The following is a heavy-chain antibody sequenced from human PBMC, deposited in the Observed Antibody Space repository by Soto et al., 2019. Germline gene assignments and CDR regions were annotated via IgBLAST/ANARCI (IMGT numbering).Heavy chain of an antibody. V-gene: IGHV1-18*01. Sequence: QVQLVQSGTEVKKPGASVKVSCKASGYTFNSYGISWVRQAPGQGLEWMGWISPYDDNTNYAQNLQGRVTMTTDTSTMTAYMELRSLSSDDTAVYYCARGGYYDSSGSRNYHYYGMDAWGQGTTVTVS. J-gene: IGHJ6*02. CDR2: ISPYDDNT. CDR1: GYTFNSYG. CDR3: ARGGYYDSSGSRNYHYYGMDA. D-gene: IGHD3-22*01.